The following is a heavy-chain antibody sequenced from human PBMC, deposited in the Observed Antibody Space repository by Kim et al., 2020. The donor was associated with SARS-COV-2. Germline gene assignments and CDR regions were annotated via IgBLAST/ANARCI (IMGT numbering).Heavy chain of an antibody. J-gene: IGHJ4*02. CDR3: ARDVGSARLGY. D-gene: IGHD6-6*01. CDR1: GFTFSSYS. Sequence: GGSLRLSCAASGFTFSSYSMNWVRQAPGKGLEWVSSISSSSSYIYYADSGKGRFTISRDNAKNSLYLQMNSLRAEDTAVYYCARDVGSARLGYWGQGTLVTVSS. CDR2: ISSSSSYI. V-gene: IGHV3-21*01.